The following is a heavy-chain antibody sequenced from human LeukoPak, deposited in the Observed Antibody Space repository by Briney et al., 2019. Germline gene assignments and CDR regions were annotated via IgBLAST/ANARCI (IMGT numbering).Heavy chain of an antibody. CDR2: IWYDGSNK. Sequence: PGGSLRLSCAASGFTFSSYGMHWVRQAPGKGLEWVAVIWYDGSNKYYADSVKGRFTISRDNSKNTLYLQMNSLRAEDTAVYYCARDSPYHYDILTGYYDYWGQGTLVTVSS. D-gene: IGHD3-9*01. CDR1: GFTFSSYG. CDR3: ARDSPYHYDILTGYYDY. J-gene: IGHJ4*02. V-gene: IGHV3-33*01.